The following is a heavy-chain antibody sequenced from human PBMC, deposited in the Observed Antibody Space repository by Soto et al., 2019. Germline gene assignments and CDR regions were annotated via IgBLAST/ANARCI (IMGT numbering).Heavy chain of an antibody. D-gene: IGHD2-2*01. V-gene: IGHV4-39*01. Sequence: QLQLQESGPGLVKPSETLSLTCTVSGGSISSSSYYWGWIRQPPGKGLEWIGRIYYRGSTYYKPSLTSRVTIAVNPSKTQFSLKLSSVTAADTAVYYCARQHIVVVPATSPWFDPWGQGTLVTVSS. CDR3: ARQHIVVVPATSPWFDP. J-gene: IGHJ5*02. CDR1: GGSISSSSYY. CDR2: IYYRGST.